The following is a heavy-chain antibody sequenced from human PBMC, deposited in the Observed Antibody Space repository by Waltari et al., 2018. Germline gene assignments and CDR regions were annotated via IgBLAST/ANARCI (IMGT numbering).Heavy chain of an antibody. D-gene: IGHD3-3*01. J-gene: IGHJ3*02. CDR1: GGSINTFL. CDR2: VSARWQT. V-gene: IGHV4-4*07. Sequence: QVQLQESGPGLVKPSETLSLTCSVSGGSINTFLWNWIRQPAGKGLEGIGRVSARWQTNYTPSLKRRVTMSVDTSKNQFTLKLSSLTAADTAVYYCARDLFLPSWSGFIDGFDIWGRGTVVTVSS. CDR3: ARDLFLPSWSGFIDGFDI.